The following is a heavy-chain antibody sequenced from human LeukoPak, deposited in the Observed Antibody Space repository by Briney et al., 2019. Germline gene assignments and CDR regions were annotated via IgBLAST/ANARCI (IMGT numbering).Heavy chain of an antibody. CDR1: GGSISSYY. Sequence: SETLSLTCTVSGGSISSYYWSWIRQPPGKGLEWIGYIYYSGSTNYNPSLKSRVTISVDTSKNQFSLKLSSVTAADTAVYYCARDRGVEMAFRSFPYYYYGMDVWGQGTTVTVSS. V-gene: IGHV4-59*01. J-gene: IGHJ6*02. D-gene: IGHD5-24*01. CDR3: ARDRGVEMAFRSFPYYYYGMDV. CDR2: IYYSGST.